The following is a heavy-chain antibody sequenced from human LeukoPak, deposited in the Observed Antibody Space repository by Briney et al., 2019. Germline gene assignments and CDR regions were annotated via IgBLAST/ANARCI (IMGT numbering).Heavy chain of an antibody. Sequence: SETLSLTCTVSGCSISSSSYYWGWIRQPPGKGLEWIGSIYYSGCTYYNPSLKSRVTISVDTSKNQFSLNLSSVTAADTAVYYCARLYYDSSGYYQICYFDYWGQGTLVTVSS. CDR2: IYYSGCT. CDR1: GCSISSSSYY. J-gene: IGHJ4*02. V-gene: IGHV4-39*01. CDR3: ARLYYDSSGYYQICYFDY. D-gene: IGHD3-22*01.